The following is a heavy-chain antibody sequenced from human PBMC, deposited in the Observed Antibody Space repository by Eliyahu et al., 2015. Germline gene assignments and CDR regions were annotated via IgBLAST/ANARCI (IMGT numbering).Heavy chain of an antibody. CDR2: INHSGST. J-gene: IGHJ4*02. CDR3: ARGYPVLRYFDWFPPVALDY. V-gene: IGHV4-34*01. D-gene: IGHD3-9*01. CDR1: GGSFSGYY. Sequence: QVQLQQWGAGLLKPSETLSLTCAVYGGSFSGYYWSWIRQPPGKGLEWIGEINHSGSTNYNPSLKSRVTISVDTSKNQFSLKLSSVTAADTAVYYCARGYPVLRYFDWFPPVALDYWGQGTLVTVSS.